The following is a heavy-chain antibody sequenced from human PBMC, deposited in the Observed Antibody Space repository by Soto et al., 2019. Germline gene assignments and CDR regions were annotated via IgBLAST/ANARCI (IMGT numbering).Heavy chain of an antibody. D-gene: IGHD2-15*01. CDR2: IYHSGST. Sequence: QLQLQESGSGLVKPSQTLSLTCAVSGGSISSGGYSWSWIRQPPGKGLEWIGYIYHSGSTYYNPSLKSRVTISVDRSKNQFSLKLSSVTAADTAVYYCARVPAYCSGGSCYPRWGQGTLVTVSS. V-gene: IGHV4-30-2*01. CDR1: GGSISSGGYS. CDR3: ARVPAYCSGGSCYPR. J-gene: IGHJ4*02.